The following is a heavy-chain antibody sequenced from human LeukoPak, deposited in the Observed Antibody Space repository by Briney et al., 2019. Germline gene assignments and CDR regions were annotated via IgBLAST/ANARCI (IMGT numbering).Heavy chain of an antibody. CDR3: ARGSSRSPHYYYYYGMDV. Sequence: SETLSLTCAVYGGPFSGYYWSWIRQPPGKGLEWIGEINHSGSTNYNPSLKSRVTISVDTSKNQFSLKLSSVTAADTAVYYCARGSSRSPHYYYYYGMDVWGQGTTVTVSS. V-gene: IGHV4-34*01. J-gene: IGHJ6*02. CDR2: INHSGST. CDR1: GGPFSGYY.